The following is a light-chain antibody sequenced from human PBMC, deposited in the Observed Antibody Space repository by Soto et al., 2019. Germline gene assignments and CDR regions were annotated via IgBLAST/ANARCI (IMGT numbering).Light chain of an antibody. V-gene: IGKV1-17*01. CDR2: AAS. CDR1: QAIRNN. J-gene: IGKJ1*01. CDR3: XQQSSYPQT. Sequence: DIQMTQSPSSLSASIGDRVTITCRASQAIRNNVGWYQQHPGKAPKRLIYAASDLESGGPSRFSGSASGTXXXLXXSXXQPEDFATYXXXQQSSYPQTFGQGTRVEIK.